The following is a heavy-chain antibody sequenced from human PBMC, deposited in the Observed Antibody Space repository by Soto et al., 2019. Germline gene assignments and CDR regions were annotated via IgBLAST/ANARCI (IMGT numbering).Heavy chain of an antibody. J-gene: IGHJ4*02. D-gene: IGHD3-16*01. CDR3: ARPNSWGLNHEFDY. CDR2: IHHSGST. V-gene: IGHV4-38-2*01. Sequence: SETLSLTCSVSGYSISSGYYWGWIRQAPGKGLEWIGNIHHSGSTYYNPSLESRVTISIDTSKNQFSLRLTSVTAADTAVHYCARPNSWGLNHEFDYWGQGTLVTVSS. CDR1: GYSISSGYY.